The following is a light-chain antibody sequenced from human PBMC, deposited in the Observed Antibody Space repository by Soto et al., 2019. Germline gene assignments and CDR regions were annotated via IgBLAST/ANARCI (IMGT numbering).Light chain of an antibody. V-gene: IGKV1-27*01. Sequence: DIQMTQSPSSLSASVGDRVTIICRASQDISNHLAWYQQKPGKVPKLLIYAAFALQSGVPSRFSGSGSGTVFTLTISSLQPEDVATYYCQKYNSAPLTFGPGTKVEIK. CDR3: QKYNSAPLT. CDR2: AAF. J-gene: IGKJ3*01. CDR1: QDISNH.